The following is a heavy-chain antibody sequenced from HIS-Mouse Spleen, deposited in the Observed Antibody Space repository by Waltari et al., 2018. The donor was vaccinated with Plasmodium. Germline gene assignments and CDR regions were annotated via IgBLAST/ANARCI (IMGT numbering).Heavy chain of an antibody. V-gene: IGHV1-8*01. D-gene: IGHD2-8*01. Sequence: QVQLVQSGAEVKKPGASVQVSCKASGYTLTSYDINWVRQATGQGIEWMGWMNPNSGNTGYAQKFQGRVTMTRNTSIGTAYMELSSLRSEDTAVYYCASHTNLAFDIWGQGTMVTVSS. CDR3: ASHTNLAFDI. CDR2: MNPNSGNT. J-gene: IGHJ3*02. CDR1: GYTLTSYD.